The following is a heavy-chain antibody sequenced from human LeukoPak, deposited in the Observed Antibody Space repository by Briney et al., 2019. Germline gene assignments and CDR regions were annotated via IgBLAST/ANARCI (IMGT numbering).Heavy chain of an antibody. CDR1: GGTFSSYA. CDR3: ARGPGGYTFDY. V-gene: IGHV1-69*13. J-gene: IGHJ4*02. D-gene: IGHD5-12*01. Sequence: SVKVSCKASGGTFSSYAISWVRQAPGQGLEWIGSIIPKFATANYAHNFQGRVTITADESTSTAYMELSSLRSEDTAVYYCARGPGGYTFDYWGQGTLVTVSS. CDR2: IIPKFATA.